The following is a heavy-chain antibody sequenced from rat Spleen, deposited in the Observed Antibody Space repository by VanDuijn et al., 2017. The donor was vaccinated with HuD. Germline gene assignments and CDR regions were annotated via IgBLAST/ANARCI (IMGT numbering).Heavy chain of an antibody. Sequence: EVQLVESGGGLVQPGRSLKLSCAASGFTFSNYDMAWVRQAPTKGLEWVASIVTSGGTTYYRDSGKGRFTVSRDNVKNILFLQMDSLRSEDTATYYCTKSGEALDYWGQGVMVTVSS. V-gene: IGHV5S13*01. CDR1: GFTFSNYD. CDR2: IVTSGGTT. CDR3: TKSGEALDY. D-gene: IGHD1-11*01. J-gene: IGHJ2*01.